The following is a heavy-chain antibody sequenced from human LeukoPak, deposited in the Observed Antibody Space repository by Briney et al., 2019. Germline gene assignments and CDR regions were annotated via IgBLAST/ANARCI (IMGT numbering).Heavy chain of an antibody. D-gene: IGHD3-22*01. CDR2: INHSGST. Sequence: AETLTLTCAGYGGSFGGYYWSWLRQPPGKGLKWLGEINHSGSTNYNPSLKSRVTISVDTSKNQFSLKLSSVTAADTAVYYCARDQGFNYYDSSGYRMALDYWGQGTLVTVSS. V-gene: IGHV4-34*01. CDR3: ARDQGFNYYDSSGYRMALDY. J-gene: IGHJ4*02. CDR1: GGSFGGYY.